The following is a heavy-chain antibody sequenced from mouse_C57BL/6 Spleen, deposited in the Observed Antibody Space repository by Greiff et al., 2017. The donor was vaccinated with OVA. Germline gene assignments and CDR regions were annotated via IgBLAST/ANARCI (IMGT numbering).Heavy chain of an antibody. V-gene: IGHV1-55*01. CDR1: GYTFTSYW. J-gene: IGHJ3*01. CDR2: IYPGRGST. Sequence: VQLQQPGAELVKPGASVKMSCKASGYTFTSYWLTWVKPRPGPGLEWIGDIYPGRGSTTYTEKFKSKATLTVDTSASTAYMQLSSRTSEDSAVDYCARRGPWLHLTYWGKGTLVTVSA. CDR3: ARRGPWLHLTY. D-gene: IGHD2-2*01.